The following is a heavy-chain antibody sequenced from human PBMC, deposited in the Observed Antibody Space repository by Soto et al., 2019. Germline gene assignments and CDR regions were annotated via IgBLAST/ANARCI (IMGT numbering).Heavy chain of an antibody. CDR1: GGSISSSSYY. CDR3: ARGYGGFDY. J-gene: IGHJ4*02. CDR2: IYYSGST. Sequence: PSETLSLTCAVSGGSISSSSYYWGWIRQPPGKGLEWIGSIYYSGSTYYNPSLKSRVTISVDTSKNQFSLKLSSVTAADTAVYYCARGYGGFDYWGQGTLVTVSS. V-gene: IGHV4-39*01. D-gene: IGHD1-26*01.